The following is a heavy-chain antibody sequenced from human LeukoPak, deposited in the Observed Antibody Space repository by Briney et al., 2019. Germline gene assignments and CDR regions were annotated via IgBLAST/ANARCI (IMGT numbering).Heavy chain of an antibody. CDR2: ISTGGGT. V-gene: IGHV3-66*01. D-gene: IGHD4-17*01. J-gene: IGHJ4*02. Sequence: GGSLRLSCVASGFSFSNYYMSWVRQAPGKGLEWVSVISTGGGTSYTDSVKGRFTFSRDNSKNTLFLQMNSLRAEDTGVYYCARGGITDYGDYSSFDYWGQGTLLTVSS. CDR1: GFSFSNYY. CDR3: ARGGITDYGDYSSFDY.